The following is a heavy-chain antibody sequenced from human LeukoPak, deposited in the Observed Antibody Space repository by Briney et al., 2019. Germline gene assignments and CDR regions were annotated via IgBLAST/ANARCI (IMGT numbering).Heavy chain of an antibody. Sequence: ASVKVSCKASGYTFTSYAMHWVRQAPGQRLEWMGWINAGNGNTKYSQKFQGRVTITRDTSASTAYMELSSLRSEDTAVYYCARVPARSAIGYYFDYWGQGTLVTVSS. CDR1: GYTFTSYA. V-gene: IGHV1-3*01. CDR2: INAGNGNT. D-gene: IGHD3-3*01. J-gene: IGHJ4*02. CDR3: ARVPARSAIGYYFDY.